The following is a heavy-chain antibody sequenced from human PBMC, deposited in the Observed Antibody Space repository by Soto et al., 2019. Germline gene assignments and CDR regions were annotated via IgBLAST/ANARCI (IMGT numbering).Heavy chain of an antibody. J-gene: IGHJ4*02. CDR1: GFTFSSYV. V-gene: IGHV3-23*01. CDR3: XXXXXXXXXXXXYYFDS. Sequence: EVQLLESGGGLIQPGGSLRLSCAASGFTFSSYVINWVRLTPGKGLEWVXGISPSGSNTYYADSVKGRFTIARDNSKXXXXXXXXXXXXXXXXXXXXXXXXXXXXXXXXYYFDSWGQGALVTVSS. CDR2: ISPSGSNT.